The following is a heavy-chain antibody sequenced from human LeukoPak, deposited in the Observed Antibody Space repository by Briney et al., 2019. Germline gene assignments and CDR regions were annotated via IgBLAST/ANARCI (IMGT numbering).Heavy chain of an antibody. J-gene: IGHJ4*02. Sequence: GGSLRLSCAASGFTFSSHWLSWVRQAPGKGLEWVANIKEDGSEIYYVDSVKGRFTISRDNAKNSLYLQMNSLRAEDTAVYYCTRRGYGYWGQGTLVTVSS. D-gene: IGHD5-18*01. V-gene: IGHV3-7*01. CDR3: TRRGYGY. CDR1: GFTFSSHW. CDR2: IKEDGSEI.